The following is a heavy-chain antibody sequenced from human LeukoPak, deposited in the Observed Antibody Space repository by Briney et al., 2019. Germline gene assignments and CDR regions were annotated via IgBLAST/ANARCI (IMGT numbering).Heavy chain of an antibody. J-gene: IGHJ4*02. Sequence: GGSLRLSCAASGFTFSSYGMHWVRQAPGKGLEWVAFIRYDGSNKYYADSVKGRFTISRDNSKNTLYLQMNSLRAEDTAVYYCAQDRRFYDSSGYYYYYFDYWGQGTLVTVSS. CDR1: GFTFSSYG. D-gene: IGHD3-22*01. CDR2: IRYDGSNK. CDR3: AQDRRFYDSSGYYYYYFDY. V-gene: IGHV3-30*02.